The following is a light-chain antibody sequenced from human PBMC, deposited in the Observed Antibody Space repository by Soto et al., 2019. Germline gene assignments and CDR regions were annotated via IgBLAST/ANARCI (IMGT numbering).Light chain of an antibody. J-gene: IGKJ4*01. V-gene: IGKV3-11*01. CDR2: DAY. Sequence: ENVLTHSPATLYLSPGERATLSSRASQSVSTYLAWYQQNPGQAPRLLIYDAYKRATGIPARFIGGGSGTDFTLTISSLEPEDFAVYYCQQGSNWPPELTFGGGTRVEIK. CDR3: QQGSNWPPELT. CDR1: QSVSTY.